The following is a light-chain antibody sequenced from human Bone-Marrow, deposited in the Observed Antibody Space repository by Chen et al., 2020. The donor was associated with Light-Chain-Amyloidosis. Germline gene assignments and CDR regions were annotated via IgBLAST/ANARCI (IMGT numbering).Light chain of an antibody. CDR1: SSDVGGDNH. CDR2: EVT. CDR3: SSYTITNTLV. J-gene: IGLJ1*01. Sequence: SALTQPASVSGSPGQSITISCPGTSSDVGGDNHVSWYQQHPDKAPKLMIYEVTNRPSWVPDRFSGSKSDNTASLTISGLQTEDEADYFCSSYTITNTLVFGSGTGVTVL. V-gene: IGLV2-14*01.